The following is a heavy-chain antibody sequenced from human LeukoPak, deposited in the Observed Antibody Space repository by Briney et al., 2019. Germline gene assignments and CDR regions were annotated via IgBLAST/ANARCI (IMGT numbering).Heavy chain of an antibody. Sequence: PSETLSLTCTVSGGSISSYYWSWIRQPPGKGLEWIGYIYYSGSTNCNPSLKSRVTISVDTSKNQFSLKLSSVTAADTAVYYCARSTYYYDGSGYFTFDYWGQGTLVTVSS. J-gene: IGHJ4*02. CDR2: IYYSGST. D-gene: IGHD3-22*01. CDR3: ARSTYYYDGSGYFTFDY. V-gene: IGHV4-59*01. CDR1: GGSISSYY.